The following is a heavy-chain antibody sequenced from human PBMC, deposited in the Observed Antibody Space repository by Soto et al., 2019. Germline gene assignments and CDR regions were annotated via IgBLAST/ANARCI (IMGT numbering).Heavy chain of an antibody. V-gene: IGHV1-69*13. J-gene: IGHJ5*02. D-gene: IGHD3-10*01. CDR1: GGTFSSYA. CDR3: ASTPEVGELLFGWFDP. Sequence: GASVKVSCKASGGTFSSYAIGWVRQAPGQGLEWMGGIIPIFGTANYAQKFQGRVTITADESTSTAYMELSSLRSEDTAVYYCASTPEVGELLFGWFDPWGQGTLVTVPS. CDR2: IIPIFGTA.